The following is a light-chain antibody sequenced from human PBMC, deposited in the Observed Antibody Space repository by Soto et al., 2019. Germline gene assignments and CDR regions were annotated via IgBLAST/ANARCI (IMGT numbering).Light chain of an antibody. CDR1: SSDVGGYDY. J-gene: IGLJ1*01. Sequence: QSALTQPAFVSGSPGQSITISCTGTSSDVGGYDYVYWYQQYPVKAPNLIIYEVTNRPSAVSTRFSVSKSDNTASLTISGLQAEDEADYYCSSYTGSLTLYVFGTRTKVTVL. V-gene: IGLV2-14*01. CDR3: SSYTGSLTLYV. CDR2: EVT.